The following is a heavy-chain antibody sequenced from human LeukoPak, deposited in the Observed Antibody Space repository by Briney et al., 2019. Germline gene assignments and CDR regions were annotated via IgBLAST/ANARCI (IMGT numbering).Heavy chain of an antibody. V-gene: IGHV4-39*01. J-gene: IGHJ4*02. CDR3: ARQGGYYDSSGYYEVDY. CDR2: IYHSGST. CDR1: GGSISSSSYY. D-gene: IGHD3-22*01. Sequence: SQTLSLTCTVSGGSISSSSYYWGWIRQPPGKGLVRIGRIYHSGSTYYNPSLKSRVTISVDTSKNQFSLKLSSVTAADTAVYYCARQGGYYDSSGYYEVDYWGQGTLVTVSS.